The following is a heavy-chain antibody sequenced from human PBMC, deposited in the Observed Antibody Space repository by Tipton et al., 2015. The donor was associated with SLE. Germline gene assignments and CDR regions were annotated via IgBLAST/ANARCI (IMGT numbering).Heavy chain of an antibody. D-gene: IGHD3/OR15-3a*01. J-gene: IGHJ4*02. CDR1: VGSFSGYY. Sequence: TLSLTCAVYVGSFSGYYWSWIRQPPGRGLEWIGEINHSGGTNYNPSLKSRVTISVDTSKNQFSLKLSSATAADTAVYYCARRDFWTGYFDYWGQGTLVTVSS. CDR2: INHSGGT. CDR3: ARRDFWTGYFDY. V-gene: IGHV4-34*01.